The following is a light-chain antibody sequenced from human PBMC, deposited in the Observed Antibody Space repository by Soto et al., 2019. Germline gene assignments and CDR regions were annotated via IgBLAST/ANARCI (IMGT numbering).Light chain of an antibody. J-gene: IGLJ2*01. V-gene: IGLV2-11*01. CDR2: DVT. CDR3: CSYAVTFTLV. Sequence: QSALTQPRSVSGSPGQSVTISCSETSSDVGAYNYVSWYQQHPGKAPKLVIYDVTKRPSGVPDRFSGSKSGNTASLIISGLQAEDEADYYCCSYAVTFTLVFGGGTKLTVL. CDR1: SSDVGAYNY.